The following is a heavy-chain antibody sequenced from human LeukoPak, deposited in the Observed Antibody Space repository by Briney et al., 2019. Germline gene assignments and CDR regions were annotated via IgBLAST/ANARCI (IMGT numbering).Heavy chain of an antibody. CDR1: GVSISSHY. V-gene: IGHV4-59*11. D-gene: IGHD5-18*01. CDR3: ATIKRGSIYGYFDF. CDR2: MYDSESI. Sequence: SETLSLTCTVSGVSISSHYWSWIRQPPGKGLEWIAYMYDSESIKDNPSLKSRITLSADTSKNQFSLRLSSVTAADTAVYYCATIKRGSIYGYFDFWGQGILVTVSS. J-gene: IGHJ4*02.